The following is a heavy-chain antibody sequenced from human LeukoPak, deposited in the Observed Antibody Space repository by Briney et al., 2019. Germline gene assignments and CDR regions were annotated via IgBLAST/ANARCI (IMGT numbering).Heavy chain of an antibody. CDR3: VRQGGWGGAASLIDF. Sequence: SETLSLTCTVSGGSISSYYWAWIRQPPGKGLEWIASMFYGGSTYYNASLRSRVSPSVDTSRNQFSLKLTSVTASDTAIFYCVRQGGWGGAASLIDFWGQGTLVTVSS. CDR2: MFYGGST. CDR1: GGSISSYY. J-gene: IGHJ4*02. D-gene: IGHD2-15*01. V-gene: IGHV4-39*01.